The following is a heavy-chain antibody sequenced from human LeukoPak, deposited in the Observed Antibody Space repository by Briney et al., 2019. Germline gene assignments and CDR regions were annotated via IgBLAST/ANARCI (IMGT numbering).Heavy chain of an antibody. CDR2: IYYTGST. V-gene: IGHV4-39*07. CDR3: ARSGYNWNEGSFDY. Sequence: PSETLSLTCSVSGLAISGSSYYWAWIRQPPGKGLEYIGNIYYTGSTYHNPSLKSRVTISVDTSKNQFSLKLSSVTAADTAVYYCARSGYNWNEGSFDYWGQGTLVTVSS. J-gene: IGHJ4*02. CDR1: GLAISGSSYY. D-gene: IGHD1-1*01.